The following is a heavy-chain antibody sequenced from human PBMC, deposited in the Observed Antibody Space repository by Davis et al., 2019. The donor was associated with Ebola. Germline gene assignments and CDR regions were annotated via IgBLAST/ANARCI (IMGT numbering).Heavy chain of an antibody. CDR3: ARDLMVVRGVSYYDY. V-gene: IGHV4-59*12. D-gene: IGHD3-10*01. CDR2: IFYSGST. CDR1: GTSIRPYY. J-gene: IGHJ4*02. Sequence: SETLSLTCTVSGTSIRPYYWSWIRQPPGKGLEWIGYIFYSGSTNYNPSLESRVSISVDTSKNQFSLTLSSVTAADTAVYYCARDLMVVRGVSYYDYWGQGTLVTVSS.